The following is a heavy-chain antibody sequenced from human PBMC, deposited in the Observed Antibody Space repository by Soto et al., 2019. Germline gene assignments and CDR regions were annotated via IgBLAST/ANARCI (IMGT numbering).Heavy chain of an antibody. CDR1: GYSFTSYW. D-gene: IGHD2-15*01. Sequence: LGESLKISCKGSGYSFTSYWIGWVRQMPGKGLEWMGIIYPGDSDTRYSPSFQGQVTISADKSISTAYLQWSSLKASDTAMYYCARVTGSLSYYYYGMDVWGQGTTVTVSS. CDR3: ARVTGSLSYYYYGMDV. J-gene: IGHJ6*02. CDR2: IYPGDSDT. V-gene: IGHV5-51*01.